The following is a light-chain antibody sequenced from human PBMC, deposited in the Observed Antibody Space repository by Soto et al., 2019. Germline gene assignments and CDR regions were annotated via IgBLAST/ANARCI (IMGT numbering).Light chain of an antibody. Sequence: EIVMTQSPATLSVSPGERATLSSRASQSVSSNLAWYQQKPGQAPRLLIYGASTRATGIPVRFSGSGSGTDFTLTISSLQSEDFAVYYCQQYNNWPSITFGQGTRLEIK. V-gene: IGKV3-15*01. CDR2: GAS. J-gene: IGKJ5*01. CDR3: QQYNNWPSIT. CDR1: QSVSSN.